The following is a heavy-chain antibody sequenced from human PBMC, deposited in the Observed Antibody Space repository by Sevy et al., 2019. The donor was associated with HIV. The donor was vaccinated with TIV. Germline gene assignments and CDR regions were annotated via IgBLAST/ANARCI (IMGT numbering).Heavy chain of an antibody. J-gene: IGHJ3*02. Sequence: ASVKVSCKASGGTFSSYAISWVRQAPGQGLEWMGGIIPIFGTANYAQKFQGRVTITADESTSTAYMELSSLRSEDTAVYYCARVRWTTVSHAFDIWGQGTMVTVSS. V-gene: IGHV1-69*13. D-gene: IGHD4-4*01. CDR2: IIPIFGTA. CDR1: GGTFSSYA. CDR3: ARVRWTTVSHAFDI.